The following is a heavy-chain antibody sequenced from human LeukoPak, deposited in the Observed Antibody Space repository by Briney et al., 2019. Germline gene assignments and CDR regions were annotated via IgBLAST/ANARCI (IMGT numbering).Heavy chain of an antibody. CDR3: ARTLVEVPGHSDLFDF. CDR1: GFSFSNFW. Sequence: GGSLRLSCGASGFSFSNFWMSWIRQAPGKGLERVANMNPDGSAAYNLDSVKGRFTISRDNAKTSVYLQMNSLRPDDTAVYYCARTLVEVPGHSDLFDFWGQGTLVTVSS. V-gene: IGHV3-7*01. J-gene: IGHJ4*02. CDR2: MNPDGSAA. D-gene: IGHD2-2*01.